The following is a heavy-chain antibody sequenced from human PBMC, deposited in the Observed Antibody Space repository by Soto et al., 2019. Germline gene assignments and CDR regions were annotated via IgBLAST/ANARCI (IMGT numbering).Heavy chain of an antibody. CDR1: GGSISSGGYY. D-gene: IGHD3-10*01. CDR3: ACSMVRGVIDYFDY. CDR2: IYYSGST. J-gene: IGHJ4*02. Sequence: QVQLQESGPGLVKPSQTLSLTCTVSGGSISSGGYYWSWIRQHPGKGLEWIGYIYYSGSTYYNPSPKSRVSMSVDTSKNQCSQKLSSVTAADTAVYYCACSMVRGVIDYFDYWGQGTLVTVSS. V-gene: IGHV4-31*03.